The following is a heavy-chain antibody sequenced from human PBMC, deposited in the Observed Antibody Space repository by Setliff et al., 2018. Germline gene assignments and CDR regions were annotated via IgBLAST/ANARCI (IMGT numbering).Heavy chain of an antibody. CDR1: GGSISSYY. CDR3: AREQWLDPPGYYYMDV. D-gene: IGHD6-19*01. V-gene: IGHV4-4*07. CDR2: IYIGGSA. J-gene: IGHJ6*03. Sequence: SETLSLTCTVSGGSISSYYWSWSRQPAGKGLEWIGHIYIGGSANYTPSLKSRVTMSIDTSKNQFSLKLNSVTAADMAVYYCAREQWLDPPGYYYMDVWAKGTTVTVSS.